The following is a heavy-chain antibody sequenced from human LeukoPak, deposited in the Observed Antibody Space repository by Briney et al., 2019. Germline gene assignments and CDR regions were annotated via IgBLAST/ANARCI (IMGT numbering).Heavy chain of an antibody. CDR3: AREGWEIFACDD. Sequence: PGGSLRLSCAASGFTFSSYVMHWVRQAPGKGLEWVAAISYDGSNKYYADSVKGRFTISRDNSKNTLYLQMNSPRAEDTAVYYCAREGWEIFACDDWGQGTLVTVSS. D-gene: IGHD3-10*01. CDR2: ISYDGSNK. CDR1: GFTFSSYV. J-gene: IGHJ4*02. V-gene: IGHV3-30*01.